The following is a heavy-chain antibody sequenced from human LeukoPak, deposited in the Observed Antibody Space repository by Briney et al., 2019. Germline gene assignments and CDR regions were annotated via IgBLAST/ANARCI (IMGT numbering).Heavy chain of an antibody. V-gene: IGHV4-61*02. Sequence: SETLSLTCTDSGGSIRSGSHYWTWIRPPAGKGLQWIGRIYTSGTTHYNPSLKSRVTVSVDTSKNQYSLKLSSVTAADTAVYYCARSLDGYNPGDYWGQGTLVTVSS. D-gene: IGHD5-24*01. CDR1: GGSIRSGSHY. CDR2: IYTSGTT. CDR3: ARSLDGYNPGDY. J-gene: IGHJ4*02.